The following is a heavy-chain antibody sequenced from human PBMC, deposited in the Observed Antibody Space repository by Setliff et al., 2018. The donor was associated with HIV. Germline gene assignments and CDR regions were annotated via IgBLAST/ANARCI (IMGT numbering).Heavy chain of an antibody. CDR1: GFTFSASW. CDR3: ARNXXXCNTSPFDT. V-gene: IGHV3-7*03. D-gene: IGHD2-15*01. CDR2: XXXDXXAT. J-gene: IGHJ3*02. Sequence: GGSLRLSCTASGFTFSASWMXXXXXXXXXXLXXXXXXXXDXXATYXXXSVXGRFTIXXXXAKPSLYLQMTSLRAEDTAVYYCARNXXXCNTSPFDTWGXGTXVT.